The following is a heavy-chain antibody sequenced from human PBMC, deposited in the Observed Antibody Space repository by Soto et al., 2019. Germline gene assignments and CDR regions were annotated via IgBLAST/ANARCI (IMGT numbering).Heavy chain of an antibody. CDR3: AREGGGASYYYYGMDV. V-gene: IGHV4-59*01. D-gene: IGHD3-16*01. Sequence: SETLSLTCTVSGGSISSYYWSWIRQPPGKGLEWIGYIYYSGSTNYNPSLKSRVTISVDTSKNQFSLKLSSVTAADTAVYYCAREGGGASYYYYGMDVWGQGTTVTVS. CDR1: GGSISSYY. CDR2: IYYSGST. J-gene: IGHJ6*02.